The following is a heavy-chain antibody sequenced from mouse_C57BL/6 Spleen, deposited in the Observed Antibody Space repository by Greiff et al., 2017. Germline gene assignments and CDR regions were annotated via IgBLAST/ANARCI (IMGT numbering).Heavy chain of an antibody. CDR1: GYTFTSYW. V-gene: IGHV1-64*01. CDR3: AGSGNYFFAY. CDR2: IHPNSGST. D-gene: IGHD2-1*01. Sequence: QVQLKQPGAELVKPGASVKLSCKASGYTFTSYWMHWVKQRPGQGLEWIGMIHPNSGSTNYNEKFKSKATLTVDKSSSTAYMHLSSLTSADSAVYYCAGSGNYFFAYWGQGTLVTVSA. J-gene: IGHJ3*01.